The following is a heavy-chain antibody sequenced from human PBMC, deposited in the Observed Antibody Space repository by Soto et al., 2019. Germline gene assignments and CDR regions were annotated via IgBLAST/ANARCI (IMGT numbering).Heavy chain of an antibody. CDR3: AASIFYYGMDV. V-gene: IGHV5-51*01. CDR2: IYPGDSDT. Sequence: GESLKTPCKGSGYTLTNYWIGWVRQMPGKGLEWMGIIYPGDSDTKYNPSFQGQVTISADKSITTTYLQWSSLKASDTAIYYCAASIFYYGMDVWGQGTTVTVSS. J-gene: IGHJ6*02. CDR1: GYTLTNYW.